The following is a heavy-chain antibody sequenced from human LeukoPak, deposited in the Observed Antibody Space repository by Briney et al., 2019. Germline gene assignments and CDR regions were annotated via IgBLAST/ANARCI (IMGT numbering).Heavy chain of an antibody. V-gene: IGHV3-33*08. CDR1: GFTFSSYE. Sequence: AGGSLRLSCAASGFTFSSYEMNWVRQAPGKGLEWVAVIWNDGSNQYYVDSVKGRFTISRDNSKNTLYLQMNSLRAEDTAMYYCASLGYCSSNSCYEDCWGQGTLVTVSS. CDR2: IWNDGSNQ. CDR3: ASLGYCSSNSCYEDC. J-gene: IGHJ4*02. D-gene: IGHD2-2*01.